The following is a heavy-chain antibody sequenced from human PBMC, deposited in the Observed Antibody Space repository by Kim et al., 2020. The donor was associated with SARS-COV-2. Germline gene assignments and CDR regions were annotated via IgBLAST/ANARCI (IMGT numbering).Heavy chain of an antibody. D-gene: IGHD2-8*01. Sequence: SETLSLTCTVSSGSISSSSHYWGWIRQPPGKGLEWIGSIYYSGSTYYNPSLKSRVTISVDTSKNQFSLKLSSVTAADTALYRCARGRYCTNAICRTVAMDVWGQGTTVTVSS. J-gene: IGHJ6*02. CDR3: ARGRYCTNAICRTVAMDV. CDR2: IYYSGST. CDR1: SGSISSSSHY. V-gene: IGHV4-39*01.